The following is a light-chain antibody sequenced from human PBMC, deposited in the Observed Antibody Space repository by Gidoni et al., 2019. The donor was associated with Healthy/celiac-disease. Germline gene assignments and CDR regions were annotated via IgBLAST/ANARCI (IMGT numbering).Light chain of an antibody. Sequence: QSVLTQPPSASGTPGQRVTISCSGSSSNIGSNPVNWYQQPPGTAPKLLIYSNNQRPSGVPDRFSGSKSGTSASLAISGLQSDDEADYYCAAWDDILNGVVFGGGTKLTVL. J-gene: IGLJ2*01. CDR3: AAWDDILNGVV. CDR2: SNN. V-gene: IGLV1-44*01. CDR1: SSNIGSNP.